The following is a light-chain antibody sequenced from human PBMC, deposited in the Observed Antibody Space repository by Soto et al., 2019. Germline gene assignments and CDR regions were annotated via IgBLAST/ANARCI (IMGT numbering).Light chain of an antibody. Sequence: DIQMTQSPSTLSASVGDRVTITCRASQSISSYLNWYQQKPGKAPKLLIYAASSLQSGVPSRFSGSGSGTDFTLTISSLQPEDFATCYCQQSYSTPLGFGGGTKVDIK. CDR1: QSISSY. J-gene: IGKJ4*01. V-gene: IGKV1-39*01. CDR2: AAS. CDR3: QQSYSTPLG.